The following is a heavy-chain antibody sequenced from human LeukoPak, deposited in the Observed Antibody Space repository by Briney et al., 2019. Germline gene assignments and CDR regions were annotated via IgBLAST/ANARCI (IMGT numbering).Heavy chain of an antibody. D-gene: IGHD2-2*02. CDR3: ACLSYCSSTSCYTFDY. Sequence: ASVKVSCKASGYTFTSYGISWVRQAPGQGLEWMGWISAYNGNTNYAQKLQGRVTVTTDTSTSTAYMELRSLRSDDTAVYYCACLSYCSSTSCYTFDYWGQGTLVTVSS. V-gene: IGHV1-18*01. CDR1: GYTFTSYG. CDR2: ISAYNGNT. J-gene: IGHJ4*02.